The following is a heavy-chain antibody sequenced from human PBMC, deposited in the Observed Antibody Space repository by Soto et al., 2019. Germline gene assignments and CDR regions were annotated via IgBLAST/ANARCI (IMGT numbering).Heavy chain of an antibody. V-gene: IGHV3-23*01. Sequence: EVQLLESGGGLVQPGGSLTLTCIVSGFTFGNYTMSWVRQAPGKGLEWVSEIGGGGNTPNYADSVRGRFTMSRHNSKNTLYLHMSRLKGEDTAVYYCATDEVAGTGRADAFDIWGQGTGVTVSS. CDR2: IGGGGNTP. CDR1: GFTFGNYT. D-gene: IGHD6-19*01. CDR3: ATDEVAGTGRADAFDI. J-gene: IGHJ3*02.